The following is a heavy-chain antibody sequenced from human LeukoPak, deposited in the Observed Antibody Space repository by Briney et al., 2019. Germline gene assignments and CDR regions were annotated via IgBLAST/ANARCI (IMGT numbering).Heavy chain of an antibody. D-gene: IGHD1-1*01. J-gene: IGHJ6*02. CDR2: ISYDGSNK. CDR3: ARDWKPDYYYGMDV. V-gene: IGHV3-30*03. CDR1: GFTFSSYG. Sequence: GRSLRLSCAASGFTFSSYGMHWVRQAPGKGLEWVAVISYDGSNKYYADSVKGRFTISRDNSKNTLYLQMNSLRAEDTAVYYCARDWKPDYYYGMDVWGQGTTVTVSS.